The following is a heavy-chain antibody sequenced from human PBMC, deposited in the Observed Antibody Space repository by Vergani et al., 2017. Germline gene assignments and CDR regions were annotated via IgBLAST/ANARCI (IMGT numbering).Heavy chain of an antibody. CDR3: ARDPPGIVGVHWFDP. J-gene: IGHJ5*02. D-gene: IGHD1-26*01. V-gene: IGHV1-69*08. CDR1: GGTFSSYT. CDR2: IIPILGMA. Sequence: QVQLVQSGAEVKKPGSSVKVSCKASGGTFSSYTISWVRQVPGHGLEWMGRIIPILGMANYAQKFQGRVTITADKSTSTAYMELSSLRSEDTAVYYCARDPPGIVGVHWFDPWGQGTLVTVSS.